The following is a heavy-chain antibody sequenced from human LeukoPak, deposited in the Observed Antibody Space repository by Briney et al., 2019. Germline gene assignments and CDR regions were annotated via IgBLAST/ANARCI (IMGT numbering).Heavy chain of an antibody. V-gene: IGHV1-3*01. J-gene: IGHJ4*02. CDR2: INAGNGNT. D-gene: IGHD6-19*01. CDR1: GYTFTSYA. CDR3: ARNDLKQWLVSINDY. Sequence: ASVKVSCKASGYTFTSYAMHWVRQAPGQRLEWMGWINAGNGNTKYSQEFQGRVTITRDTSASTAYMELSSLRSDDTAVYYCARNDLKQWLVSINDYWGQGTLVTVSS.